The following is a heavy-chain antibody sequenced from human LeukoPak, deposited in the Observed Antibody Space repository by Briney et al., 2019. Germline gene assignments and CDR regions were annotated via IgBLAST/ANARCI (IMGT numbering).Heavy chain of an antibody. CDR1: GGSISSSSYY. CDR3: ARDWELLSGYYYALDV. J-gene: IGHJ6*02. D-gene: IGHD1-26*01. CDR2: VYYTGST. V-gene: IGHV4-61*01. Sequence: PSETLSLTCTVSGGSISSSSYYRSWIRQPPGKGLEWVGYVYYTGSTNYNPSLKSRVTISVDTSKNQFSLKLTSVTAADTAIYYCARDWELLSGYYYALDVWGQGTTVTVS.